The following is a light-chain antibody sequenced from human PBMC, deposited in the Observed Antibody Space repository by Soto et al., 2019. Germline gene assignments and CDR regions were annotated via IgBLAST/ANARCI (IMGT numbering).Light chain of an antibody. CDR2: KAS. Sequence: DIQMTQSPSTLSASVGDRVTITCRVSQSISSWLAWYQQKPGKAPKLLIYKASSLQSGVPSRFSGSGSGTEFTLTISSLQPDDFATYYCHQYKTYWTFGHGTKVEMK. CDR3: HQYKTYWT. J-gene: IGKJ1*01. CDR1: QSISSW. V-gene: IGKV1-5*03.